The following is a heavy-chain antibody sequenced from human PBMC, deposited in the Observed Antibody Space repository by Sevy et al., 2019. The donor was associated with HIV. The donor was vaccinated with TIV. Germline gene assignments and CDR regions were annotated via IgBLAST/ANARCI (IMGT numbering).Heavy chain of an antibody. D-gene: IGHD3-3*01. V-gene: IGHV4-34*01. CDR3: ARRRPSGYYEY. CDR2: INHSGST. Sequence: SETLSLICAVYGGSFSGYYWSWICQPPGKGLEWIGEINHSGSTNYNPSLKSRVTISVDTSRNQFSLKLSSVTAAEMAVYYCARRRPSGYYEYWGQGTLVTVSS. J-gene: IGHJ4*02. CDR1: GGSFSGYY.